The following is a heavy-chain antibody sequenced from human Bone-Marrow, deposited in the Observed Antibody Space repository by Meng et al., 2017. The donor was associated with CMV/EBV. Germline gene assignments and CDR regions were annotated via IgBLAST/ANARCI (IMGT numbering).Heavy chain of an antibody. J-gene: IGHJ5*02. D-gene: IGHD1-26*01. V-gene: IGHV1-58*01. CDR2: IVVGSGNT. Sequence: SVKVSCKASGFTFTSSAVQWVRQARGQRLEWIGWIVVGSGNTNYAQKFQERVTITRDMSTSTAYMELSSLRSEDTAVYYCARDQVPCYSANCYPTEGFDPWGQGTLVTVSS. CDR1: GFTFTSSA. CDR3: ARDQVPCYSANCYPTEGFDP.